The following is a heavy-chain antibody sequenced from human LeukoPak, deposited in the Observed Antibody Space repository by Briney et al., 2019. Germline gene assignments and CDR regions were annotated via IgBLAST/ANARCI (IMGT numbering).Heavy chain of an antibody. CDR2: INHSGSP. CDR3: ARVRSIAAAADAFDI. J-gene: IGHJ3*02. CDR1: GDSFSGYS. Sequence: SETLSLTCAVYGDSFSGYSWSWLRQPPGKGLEWIGEINHSGSPNYNPSLKSRVTISVDTSKNQFSLKLSSVPAADTAVYSCARVRSIAAAADAFDIWGQGTMVTVSS. V-gene: IGHV4-34*01. D-gene: IGHD6-25*01.